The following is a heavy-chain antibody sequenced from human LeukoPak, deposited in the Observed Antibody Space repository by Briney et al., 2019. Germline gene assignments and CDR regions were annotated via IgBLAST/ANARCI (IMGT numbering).Heavy chain of an antibody. CDR3: ARVRGEMATTLSYYFDY. Sequence: GGSLRLSCAASGFTFSNYWMSWVRQAPGKGLEWVANIKQDGSEKYYVDSVKGRFTISRDNAKNSLYLQMNSLRAEDTAVYYCARVRGEMATTLSYYFDYWGQGTLVTVSS. CDR1: GFTFSNYW. D-gene: IGHD5-24*01. V-gene: IGHV3-7*03. CDR2: IKQDGSEK. J-gene: IGHJ4*02.